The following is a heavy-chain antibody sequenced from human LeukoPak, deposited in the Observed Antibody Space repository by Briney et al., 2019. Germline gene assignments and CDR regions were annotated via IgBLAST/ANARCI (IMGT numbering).Heavy chain of an antibody. J-gene: IGHJ6*03. V-gene: IGHV1-2*02. Sequence: ASVKVSCKASGYTFTNYGINWVRQAPGQGLEWMGWINPNSGGTNYAQKFQGRVTMTRDTSISTAYMELSRLRSDDTAVYYCARDNYYDNSGYYHTYYYYYMDVWGKGTTVTISS. D-gene: IGHD3-22*01. CDR1: GYTFTNYG. CDR3: ARDNYYDNSGYYHTYYYYYMDV. CDR2: INPNSGGT.